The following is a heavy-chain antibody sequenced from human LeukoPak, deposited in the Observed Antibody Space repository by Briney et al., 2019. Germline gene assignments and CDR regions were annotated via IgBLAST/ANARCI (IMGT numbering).Heavy chain of an antibody. CDR3: ARERDTSYLEIDY. J-gene: IGHJ4*02. CDR1: GFTFSSYA. D-gene: IGHD5-18*01. CDR2: ISYDGSNK. Sequence: GGSLRLSCAASGFTFSSYAMHWVRQAPGKGLEWVAVISYDGSNKYYADSVKGRFTISRDNSKNTLYLQMNSLSAEDTAVYYCARERDTSYLEIDYWGQGTLVTVSS. V-gene: IGHV3-30*04.